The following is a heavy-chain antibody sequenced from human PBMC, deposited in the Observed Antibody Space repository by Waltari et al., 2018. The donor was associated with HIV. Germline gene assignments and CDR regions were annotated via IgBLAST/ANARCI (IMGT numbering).Heavy chain of an antibody. J-gene: IGHJ4*02. D-gene: IGHD2-21*01. CDR2: VDGDGTGT. V-gene: IGHV3-74*01. Sequence: EVQLVQSGGGLVQRGGSLRLSCSASGFTFTNYGMHWVRQAPGKGLVWVARVDGDGTGTSYADSVKGRFTISRDNAKNTLHLEMNNLRAEDTAVYYCATVFEHWGQGTLVTVSP. CDR3: ATVFEH. CDR1: GFTFTNYG.